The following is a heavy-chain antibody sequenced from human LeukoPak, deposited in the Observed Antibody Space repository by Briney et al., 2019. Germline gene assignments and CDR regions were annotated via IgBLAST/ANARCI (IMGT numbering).Heavy chain of an antibody. J-gene: IGHJ4*02. V-gene: IGHV1-46*01. CDR2: INPSGGST. CDR3: ARDFGITGTTGAISGFDY. D-gene: IGHD1-7*01. CDR1: GYTFTSYY. Sequence: ASVKVSCKASGYTFTSYYMHWVRQAPGQGLEWMGIINPSGGSTSYAQKFQGRVTMTRDMSTSTVYMELSSLRSEDTAVYYCARDFGITGTTGAISGFDYWGQGTLVTVSS.